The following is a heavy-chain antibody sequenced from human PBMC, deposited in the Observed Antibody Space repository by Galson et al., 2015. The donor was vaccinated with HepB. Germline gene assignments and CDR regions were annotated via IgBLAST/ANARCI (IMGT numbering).Heavy chain of an antibody. D-gene: IGHD6-13*01. Sequence: SLRLSCAASGFTFSSYGMHWVRQAPGKGLEWVAVIWYDGSNKYYADSVKGRFTISRDNSKNTLYLQMNSLRAEDTAVYYCARDDTPIAAAGTAGGAFDIWGQGTMVTVSS. CDR3: ARDDTPIAAAGTAGGAFDI. CDR2: IWYDGSNK. J-gene: IGHJ3*02. CDR1: GFTFSSYG. V-gene: IGHV3-33*01.